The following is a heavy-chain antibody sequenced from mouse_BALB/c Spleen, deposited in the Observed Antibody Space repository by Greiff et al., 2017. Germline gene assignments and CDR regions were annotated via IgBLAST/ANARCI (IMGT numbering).Heavy chain of an antibody. D-gene: IGHD1-1*01. CDR2: ISSGSSTI. CDR3: ARDYGSPHAMDY. V-gene: IGHV5-17*02. J-gene: IGHJ4*01. Sequence: EVKVVESGGGLVQPGGSRKLSCAASGFTFSSFGMHWVRQAPEKGLEWVAYISSGSSTIYYADTVKGRFTISRDNPKNTLFLQMTSLRSEDTAMYYCARDYGSPHAMDYWGQGTSVTVSS. CDR1: GFTFSSFG.